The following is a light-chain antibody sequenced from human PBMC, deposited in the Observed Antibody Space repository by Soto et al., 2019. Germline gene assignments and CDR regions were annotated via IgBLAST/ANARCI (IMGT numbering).Light chain of an antibody. CDR3: RPYATITPFSS. CDR1: SSDVGSYNL. V-gene: IGLV2-23*02. CDR2: EVS. Sequence: QSVLTQPASVSGSPGQSITISCTGTSSDVGSYNLVSWYQQHPGKAPKLMIYEVSKRPSGVSNRFSGSKSGNTASLTISGLQAEDEVIFHRRPYATITPFSSFGPGRKITV. J-gene: IGLJ1*01.